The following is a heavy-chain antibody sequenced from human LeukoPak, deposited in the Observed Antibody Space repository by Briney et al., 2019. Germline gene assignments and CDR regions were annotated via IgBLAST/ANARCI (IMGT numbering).Heavy chain of an antibody. D-gene: IGHD4-23*01. CDR2: IYSGGST. CDR1: GFTVSNNY. J-gene: IGHJ4*02. CDR3: ARDGYGGNSFDY. V-gene: IGHV3-53*01. Sequence: GGSLRLSCAASGFTVSNNYMSWVRQAPGKGLEWVSAIYSGGSTYYADSVKGRFTISRDNSKNTLYLQMNSLRAEDTAVYYCARDGYGGNSFDYWGQGTLVTVPS.